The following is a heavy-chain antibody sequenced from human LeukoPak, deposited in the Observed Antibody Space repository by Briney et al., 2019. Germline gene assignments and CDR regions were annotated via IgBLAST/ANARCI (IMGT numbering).Heavy chain of an antibody. CDR3: AKAMTGAFDI. V-gene: IGHV3-23*01. CDR2: ISGSGGST. J-gene: IGHJ3*02. Sequence: ETLSLTCAVYGGSFSGYYWSWIRQPPGKGLEWVSAISGSGGSTYYADSVKGRFTISRDNSKNTLYLQMNSLRAEDTAVYYCAKAMTGAFDIWGQGTMVTVSS. CDR1: GGSFSGYY.